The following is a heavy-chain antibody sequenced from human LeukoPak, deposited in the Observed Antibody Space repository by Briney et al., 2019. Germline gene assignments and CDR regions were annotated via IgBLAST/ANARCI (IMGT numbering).Heavy chain of an antibody. V-gene: IGHV1-8*01. CDR2: MNPNNANT. J-gene: IGHJ4*02. Sequence: ASMKVSCKTSGYTFSNCDLNWVRQATGQGLEWMGWMNPNNANTGYAQKFQGRLTMTRDISISTAYMELSSLTSEDTAVYYCARGPLLEVAGRELSYWGQGTLVTVSS. CDR1: GYTFSNCD. CDR3: ARGPLLEVAGRELSY. D-gene: IGHD6-19*01.